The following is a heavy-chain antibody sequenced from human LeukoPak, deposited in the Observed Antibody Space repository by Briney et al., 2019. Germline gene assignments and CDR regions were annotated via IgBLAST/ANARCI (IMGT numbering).Heavy chain of an antibody. J-gene: IGHJ4*02. V-gene: IGHV2-70*11. CDR3: ARIRDRDYVWGSYRDHYFDY. D-gene: IGHD3-16*02. Sequence: SGPTLVNPTQTLTLTCTFSGFSLSTSGMCVSWIRQPPGKALEWLARIDWDDDKYYSTSLKTRLTISKDTSKNQVVLTMTNMDPVDTATYYCARIRDRDYVWGSYRDHYFDYWGQGTLVTVSS. CDR2: IDWDDDK. CDR1: GFSLSTSGMC.